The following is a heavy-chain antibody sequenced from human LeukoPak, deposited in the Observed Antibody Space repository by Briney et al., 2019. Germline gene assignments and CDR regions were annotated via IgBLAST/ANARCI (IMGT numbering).Heavy chain of an antibody. Sequence: GESLKISCKGSGYSFTSYWIGWVRQMPGKGLEWMGIIYPGDSDTRYSPSFQGQVTISADKSISTAYLQWSSLKASDTAMYYCARVDYDILTGNYYMDVWGKGTTVTVSS. CDR3: ARVDYDILTGNYYMDV. CDR1: GYSFTSYW. CDR2: IYPGDSDT. J-gene: IGHJ6*03. D-gene: IGHD3-9*01. V-gene: IGHV5-51*01.